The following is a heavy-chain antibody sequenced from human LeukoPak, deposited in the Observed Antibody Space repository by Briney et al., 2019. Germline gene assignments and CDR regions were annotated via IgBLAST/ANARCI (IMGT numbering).Heavy chain of an antibody. CDR3: ARVPGYSYGYDYYYYYGMDV. Sequence: SETLSLTCTVSGGSISSYYWSWIRQPPGKGLEWIGYIYYSGSTNYNPSLKSRVTTSVDTSKNQFSLKLSSVTAADTAVYYCARVPGYSYGYDYYYYYGMDVWGQGTTVTVSS. V-gene: IGHV4-59*01. CDR2: IYYSGST. J-gene: IGHJ6*02. D-gene: IGHD5-18*01. CDR1: GGSISSYY.